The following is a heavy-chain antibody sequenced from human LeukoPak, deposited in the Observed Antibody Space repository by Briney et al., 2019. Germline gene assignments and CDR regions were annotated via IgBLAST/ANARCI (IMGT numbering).Heavy chain of an antibody. D-gene: IGHD3-10*01. V-gene: IGHV3-74*01. CDR1: GFTLSSYS. CDR3: ATGNGHAFDI. Sequence: PRGSLRLSCAAPGFTLSSYSMHWVCQTLRRRLWWGSSIKSDGSSTSYADSVKGRLTISRDNARNTLYLQMNSLRTEDTAVYYCATGNGHAFDIWGQGTMVTVSA. J-gene: IGHJ3*02. CDR2: IKSDGSST.